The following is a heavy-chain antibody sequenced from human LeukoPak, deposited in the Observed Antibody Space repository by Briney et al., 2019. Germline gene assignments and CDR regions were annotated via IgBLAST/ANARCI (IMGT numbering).Heavy chain of an antibody. CDR2: IRSKAYGGTT. J-gene: IGHJ3*02. Sequence: LTCTVYGASFSDYNRTWFRQAPGKGLEWVGFIRSKAYGGTTEYAASVKGRFTISRDDSKSIAYLQMNSLKTEDTAVYYCTRIGGNSSYDTFDIWGQGTMVTVSS. V-gene: IGHV3-49*03. CDR3: TRIGGNSSYDTFDI. D-gene: IGHD4-23*01. CDR1: GASFSDYN.